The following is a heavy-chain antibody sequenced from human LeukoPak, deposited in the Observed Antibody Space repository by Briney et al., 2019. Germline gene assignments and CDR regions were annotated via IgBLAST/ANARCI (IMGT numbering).Heavy chain of an antibody. CDR1: GFTFSSYA. D-gene: IGHD1-26*01. J-gene: IGHJ3*02. CDR2: ITGIGGIT. V-gene: IGHV3-23*01. Sequence: GGSVRRYCAASGFTFSSYAMSWVRQAPGKGLEWVSAITGIGGITYNADSVKGRFTISRENSKTTLYLQMNSLRAEDTAVYYCVKGVRIGVTSAFDIWGQGTMVTVSS. CDR3: VKGVRIGVTSAFDI.